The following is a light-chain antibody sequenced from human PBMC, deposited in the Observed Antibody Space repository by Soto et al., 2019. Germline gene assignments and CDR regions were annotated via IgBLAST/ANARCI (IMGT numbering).Light chain of an antibody. CDR1: SSDVGGYNY. CDR3: CSYAGTYYV. V-gene: IGLV2-8*01. Sequence: QSVLTQPPSASGSPGQSVTISCIGTSSDVGGYNYVSWYQQHPGKAPKIMIYEVNKRPPGVPDRFWGSKSGNTASLTISGLQAEDEAEYHCCSYAGTYYVFGTGTKVTVL. J-gene: IGLJ1*01. CDR2: EVN.